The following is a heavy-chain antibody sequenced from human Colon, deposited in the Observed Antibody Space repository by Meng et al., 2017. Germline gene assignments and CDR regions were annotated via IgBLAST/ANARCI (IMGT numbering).Heavy chain of an antibody. V-gene: IGHV4-34*01. CDR1: GGSFSGYY. J-gene: IGHJ4*02. CDR3: ARGPQNYDFWSGYYILVD. D-gene: IGHD3-3*01. CDR2: INHSGST. Sequence: QVQLQQWGAGLLKPSETLSLTCAVYGGSFSGYYGSWIRQPPGKGLEWIGEINHSGSTNYNPSLKSRVTISVDTSKNQFSLKLSSVTAADTAVYYCARGPQNYDFWSGYYILVDWGQGTLVTVSS.